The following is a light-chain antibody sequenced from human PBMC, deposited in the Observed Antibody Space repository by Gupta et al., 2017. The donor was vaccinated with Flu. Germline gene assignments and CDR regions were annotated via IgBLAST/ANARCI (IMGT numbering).Light chain of an antibody. CDR1: SSKMGRNY. Sequence: VSITCFGGSSKMGRNYVDWYHQLPGTEAKRLIYRKDKRPSGVPDRFSGSKSGTSASLAISGLRSEDEANYYCEEWDDSLRGVVFGGGTKLTVL. J-gene: IGLJ3*02. V-gene: IGLV1-47*01. CDR3: EEWDDSLRGVV. CDR2: RKD.